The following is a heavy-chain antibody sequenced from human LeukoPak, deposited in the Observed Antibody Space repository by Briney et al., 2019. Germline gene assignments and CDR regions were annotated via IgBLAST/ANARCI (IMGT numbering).Heavy chain of an antibody. Sequence: GGSLRLSCAASGFTFSSYAMSWVRQAPGKGLEWVSAISGSGGSTYYADSVKGRFTISRDNSKNTLYLQMNSLRAEDTAVYYCAKVLRTSYCSSTSCPADGMDVWGQGTTVTVSS. J-gene: IGHJ6*02. CDR1: GFTFSSYA. D-gene: IGHD2-2*01. CDR3: AKVLRTSYCSSTSCPADGMDV. CDR2: ISGSGGST. V-gene: IGHV3-23*01.